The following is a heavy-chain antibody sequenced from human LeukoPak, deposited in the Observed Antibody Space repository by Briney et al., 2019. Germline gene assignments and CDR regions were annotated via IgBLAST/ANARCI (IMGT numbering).Heavy chain of an antibody. J-gene: IGHJ4*02. V-gene: IGHV4-34*01. CDR2: INHSGST. D-gene: IGHD3-3*01. CDR1: GGSFSGYY. Sequence: PSETLSLTCAVSGGSFSGYYWSWIRQPPGKGLEWIGEINHSGSTNYNPSLKSRVTISVDTSKNQFSLKLSSVTAADTAVYYCARVVIVVTIFGVVTYGFDYWGQRTLVTVSS. CDR3: ARVVIVVTIFGVVTYGFDY.